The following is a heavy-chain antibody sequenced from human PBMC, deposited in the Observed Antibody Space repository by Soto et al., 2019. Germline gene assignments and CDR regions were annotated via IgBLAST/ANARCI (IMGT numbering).Heavy chain of an antibody. CDR3: AKEFDAYSSGWFDY. Sequence: GGSLRLTCSASGFTFSSYTMSWVRQAPGKGLEWVSAISGSGGSTYYADSVKGRFTISRDNSKNTLYLQMNSLRAEDTAVYYCAKEFDAYSSGWFDYWGQGPLVTVS. CDR1: GFTFSSYT. CDR2: ISGSGGST. V-gene: IGHV3-23*01. D-gene: IGHD6-19*01. J-gene: IGHJ4*02.